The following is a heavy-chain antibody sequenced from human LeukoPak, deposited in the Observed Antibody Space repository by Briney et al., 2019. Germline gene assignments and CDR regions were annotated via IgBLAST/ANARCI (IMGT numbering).Heavy chain of an antibody. CDR3: ARVWGEWELRACDI. D-gene: IGHD1-26*01. J-gene: IGHJ3*02. Sequence: PSQTLSLTCTVSGGSISSGGYYWSWIRQPPGKGLEWIGYIYHSGSTYYNPSLKSRVTISVDRSKNQFSLKLSSVTAADTAVYYCARVWGEWELRACDIWGQGTMVTVSS. CDR2: IYHSGST. CDR1: GGSISSGGYY. V-gene: IGHV4-30-2*01.